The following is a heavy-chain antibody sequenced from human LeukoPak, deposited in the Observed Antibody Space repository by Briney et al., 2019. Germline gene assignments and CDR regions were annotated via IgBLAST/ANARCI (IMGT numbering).Heavy chain of an antibody. CDR1: GGSISSYY. CDR3: ARGVYIAAAIDY. D-gene: IGHD6-13*01. J-gene: IGHJ4*02. CDR2: IYYSGTT. Sequence: SETLSLTCTVSGGSISSYYWSWIRQPPGKGLEWIGYIYYSGTTNYNPSLKSRVTISVDTSKNQFSLKLSSVTAADTAVYYCARGVYIAAAIDYWGQGTLVTVSS. V-gene: IGHV4-59*01.